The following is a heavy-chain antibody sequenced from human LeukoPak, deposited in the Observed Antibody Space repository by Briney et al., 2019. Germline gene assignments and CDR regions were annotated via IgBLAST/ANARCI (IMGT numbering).Heavy chain of an antibody. V-gene: IGHV3-23*01. D-gene: IGHD6-19*01. CDR1: GFTFSRYA. CDR3: AKDLGGGWYTNWFDP. Sequence: TGGSPRLSCAASGFTFSRYAMSWVRQAPGEGLEWVSAISGSGGSTYYADSVKGRFTISRDNSKNTLYLQMNSLRAEDTAVYYCAKDLGGGWYTNWFDPWGQGTLVTVSS. J-gene: IGHJ5*02. CDR2: ISGSGGST.